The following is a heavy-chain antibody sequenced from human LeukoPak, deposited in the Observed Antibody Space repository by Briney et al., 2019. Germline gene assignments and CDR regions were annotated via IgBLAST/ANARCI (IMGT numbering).Heavy chain of an antibody. D-gene: IGHD1-14*01. Sequence: SEALSLTCAVSGASIDSHSWWSWVRQPPGKGLEWIGEVYHSGSANYKPSLKSRVTISVDTSRNHFSLKLTSVTAADTAVYYCAYNRNFALDNWGQGTLVTVSS. CDR1: GASIDSHSW. CDR3: AYNRNFALDN. J-gene: IGHJ4*01. V-gene: IGHV4/OR15-8*01. CDR2: VYHSGSA.